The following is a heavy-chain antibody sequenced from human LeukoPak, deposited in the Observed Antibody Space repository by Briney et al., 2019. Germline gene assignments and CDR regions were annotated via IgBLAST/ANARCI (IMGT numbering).Heavy chain of an antibody. Sequence: IINPSGGSTSYAQKFQGRVTMTRDTSTSTVYMELSSLRSEDTAVYYCARVLGSSGSYRLDYWGQGTLVTVSS. CDR2: INPSGGST. J-gene: IGHJ4*02. CDR3: ARVLGSSGSYRLDY. D-gene: IGHD1-26*01. V-gene: IGHV1-46*01.